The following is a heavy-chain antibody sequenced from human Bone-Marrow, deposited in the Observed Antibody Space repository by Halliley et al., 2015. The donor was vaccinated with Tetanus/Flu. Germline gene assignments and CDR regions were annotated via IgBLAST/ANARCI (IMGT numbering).Heavy chain of an antibody. CDR1: GYPFGNFG. J-gene: IGHJ4*02. V-gene: IGHV1-18*01. CDR3: ARAQVRSVYAN. Sequence: QLVQSGAEVKKPGASVKVSCKGSGYPFGNFGISWVRQAPGQGLEWMGWISVYNGYTHYSEKYQGRVTLTADTATSTAYLELRSRTSDDPALYSCARAQVRSVYANWGQGSLVTVSS. CDR2: ISVYNGYT. D-gene: IGHD4-17*01.